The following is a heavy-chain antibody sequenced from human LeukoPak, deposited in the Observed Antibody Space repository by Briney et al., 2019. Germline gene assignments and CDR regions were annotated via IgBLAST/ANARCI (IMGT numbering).Heavy chain of an antibody. CDR1: GFTFSSYW. CDR2: IKQDGSEK. V-gene: IGHV3-7*01. Sequence: GGSLRLSCAASGFTFSSYWMSWVRQAPGKGLEWVANIKQDGSEKYYVDSVKGRFTISRDNAKNSLYLQMNSLRAEDTAVYYCARLRIAARPFYYYYMDVWGKGTTVTVSS. CDR3: ARLRIAARPFYYYYMDV. D-gene: IGHD6-6*01. J-gene: IGHJ6*03.